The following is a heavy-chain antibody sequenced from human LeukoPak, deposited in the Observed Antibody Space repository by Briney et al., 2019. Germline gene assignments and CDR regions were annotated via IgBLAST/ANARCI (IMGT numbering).Heavy chain of an antibody. CDR2: ISGSGGST. CDR3: AKDWPHSV. Sequence: ETLSLTCTVSGGSISSYYWSWVRQAPGKGLEWVSAISGSGGSTYYADSVKGRFTISRDNSKNTLYLQMNSLRAEDTAVYYCAKDWPHSVWGQGTLVTVSS. V-gene: IGHV3-23*01. J-gene: IGHJ4*02. CDR1: GGSISSYY.